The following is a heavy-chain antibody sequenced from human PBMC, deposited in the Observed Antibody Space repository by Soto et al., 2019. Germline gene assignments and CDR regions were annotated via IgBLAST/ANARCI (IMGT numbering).Heavy chain of an antibody. CDR3: AKVDTLWFGELLPRPGMDV. CDR2: ISYDGSNK. V-gene: IGHV3-30*18. CDR1: GFTFSSYG. J-gene: IGHJ6*02. D-gene: IGHD3-10*01. Sequence: PGGSLRLSCAASGFTFSSYGMHWVRQAPGKGLEWVAVISYDGSNKYYAESVKGRITNSRDNSKNTLKLQMNSLRAEDTVVYYCAKVDTLWFGELLPRPGMDVWGQGTTVTVSS.